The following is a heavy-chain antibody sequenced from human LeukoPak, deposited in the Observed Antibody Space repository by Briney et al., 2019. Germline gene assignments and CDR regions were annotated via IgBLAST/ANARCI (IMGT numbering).Heavy chain of an antibody. CDR1: GFTFSSYA. D-gene: IGHD3-10*01. Sequence: PGRSLRLSCAASGFTFSSYAMHWVRQAPGKGLEWVAVIWYDGSNKYYADSVKGRFTISRDNSKNTLYLQMNSLRAEDTAVYYCARDRVYYGSGSYLFNWGQGTLVTVSS. J-gene: IGHJ4*02. V-gene: IGHV3-33*08. CDR2: IWYDGSNK. CDR3: ARDRVYYGSGSYLFN.